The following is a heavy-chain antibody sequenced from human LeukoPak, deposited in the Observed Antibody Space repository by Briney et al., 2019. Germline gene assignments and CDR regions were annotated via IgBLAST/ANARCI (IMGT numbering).Heavy chain of an antibody. CDR3: ARSRCSDSTSCYYFFFFDS. D-gene: IGHD2-2*01. J-gene: IGHJ4*02. CDR2: SSRTGYNM. CDR1: GYTFSAYG. V-gene: IGHV1-18*01. Sequence: ASVKVSCKASGYTFSAYGITWVRQAPGQGLEWMAWSSRTGYNMEYAQKFQGRVTMTTDTSTSTAYLELRSLRSDDTAVYYCARSRCSDSTSCYYFFFFDSWGQGSLVTVSS.